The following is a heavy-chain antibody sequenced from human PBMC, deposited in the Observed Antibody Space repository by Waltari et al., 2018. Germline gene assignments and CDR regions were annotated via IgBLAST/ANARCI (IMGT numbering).Heavy chain of an antibody. Sequence: EEQLVESGGGLIQPGESLRVSCVVSGFTFSRYWMNWVRQAPGKGLVWVERINMYGSDTSYADSVKGRFTISRDNAKNTVYLQMKSLRAEDTAVYYCARVARKTYSSPVPGRDYYYGMDVWGLGTTVTVSS. V-gene: IGHV3-74*01. CDR1: GFTFSRYW. CDR3: ARVARKTYSSPVPGRDYYYGMDV. D-gene: IGHD6-13*01. J-gene: IGHJ6*02. CDR2: INMYGSDT.